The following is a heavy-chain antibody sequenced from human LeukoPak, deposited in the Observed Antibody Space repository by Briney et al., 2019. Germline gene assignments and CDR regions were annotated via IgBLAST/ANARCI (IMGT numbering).Heavy chain of an antibody. J-gene: IGHJ4*02. CDR1: GGSISSYY. Sequence: PSETLSLTCTVSGGSISSYYWSWIRQPPGKGLEWIGYIYFSGSTNYNPSLKSRVTISVDTSKNQFSLKLSSVTAADTAAYYCARRSRDGNNNYYFDYWGQGTLVTVSS. V-gene: IGHV4-59*08. CDR3: ARRSRDGNNNYYFDY. CDR2: IYFSGST. D-gene: IGHD5-24*01.